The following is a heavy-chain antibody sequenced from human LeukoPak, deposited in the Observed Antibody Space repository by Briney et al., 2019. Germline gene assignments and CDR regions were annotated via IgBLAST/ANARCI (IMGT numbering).Heavy chain of an antibody. D-gene: IGHD2-15*01. CDR1: GFTFSSYW. CDR2: IKQDGSEK. V-gene: IGHV3-7*01. J-gene: IGHJ4*02. Sequence: GGSLRLSCAASGFTFSSYWMSWVRQAPGKGLEWVANIKQDGSEKYYVDSVKGRFTISRDNAKNSLYLQMNSLRAEDTAVYYCARAIVVVVAATRPEYYFDYWGQGTLVTVSS. CDR3: ARAIVVVVAATRPEYYFDY.